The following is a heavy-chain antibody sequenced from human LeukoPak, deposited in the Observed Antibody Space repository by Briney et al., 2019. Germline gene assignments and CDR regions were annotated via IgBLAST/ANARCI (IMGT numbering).Heavy chain of an antibody. CDR2: INSDGSST. J-gene: IGHJ4*02. D-gene: IGHD3-3*01. CDR3: ARETYYDSYFDY. V-gene: IGHV3-74*01. CDR1: GFIFSDYW. Sequence: GGSPRLSCAASGFIFSDYWMHWVRQAPGKGLVWVSRINSDGSSTSYADSVKGRFTISRDNAKNTLYLQMNSLRAEDTAVYYCARETYYDSYFDYWGQGTLVTVSS.